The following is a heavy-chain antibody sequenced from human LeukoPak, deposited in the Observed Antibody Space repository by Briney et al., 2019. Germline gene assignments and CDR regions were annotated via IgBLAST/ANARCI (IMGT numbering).Heavy chain of an antibody. CDR1: GGSISSYY. D-gene: IGHD3-22*01. Sequence: SESLSLTCTVSGGSISSYYWSWIRQPAGKGLERSGRIYTSGSTNYNPSLKSRVTMSVDTSKNQFSLKLSSVTAADTAVYYCARDGRYYDSSGYYTFDYWGQGTLVTVSS. J-gene: IGHJ4*02. CDR3: ARDGRYYDSSGYYTFDY. V-gene: IGHV4-4*07. CDR2: IYTSGST.